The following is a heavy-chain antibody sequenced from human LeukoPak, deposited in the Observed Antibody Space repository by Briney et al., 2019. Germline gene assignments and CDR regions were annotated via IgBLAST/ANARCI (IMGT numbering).Heavy chain of an antibody. D-gene: IGHD2-8*01. Sequence: SETLSLTCAVYGGSFSGYYWSWIRQPPGKGLEWIGEINHSGSTNYNPSLKSRVTISVDTSKNQFSLKLSSVTAADTAAYYCARVHCTNGVCYPYFDYWGQGTLVTVSS. CDR1: GGSFSGYY. J-gene: IGHJ4*02. CDR3: ARVHCTNGVCYPYFDY. V-gene: IGHV4-34*01. CDR2: INHSGST.